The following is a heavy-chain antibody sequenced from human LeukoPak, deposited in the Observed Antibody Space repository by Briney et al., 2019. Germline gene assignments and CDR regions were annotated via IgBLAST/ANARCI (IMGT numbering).Heavy chain of an antibody. Sequence: GRSLRLSCAASGFNFGDFGMSRVRPAPGKGLEWVGFIRNKVHGGTTEYAASVKGRFTISRDDSKGVAYLQMNSLKPEDTALYYCTSASDPDGSGSKFYFANWGQGAAVTVSS. V-gene: IGHV3-49*04. CDR1: GFNFGDFG. D-gene: IGHD3-10*01. CDR3: TSASDPDGSGSKFYFAN. CDR2: IRNKVHGGTT. J-gene: IGHJ4*02.